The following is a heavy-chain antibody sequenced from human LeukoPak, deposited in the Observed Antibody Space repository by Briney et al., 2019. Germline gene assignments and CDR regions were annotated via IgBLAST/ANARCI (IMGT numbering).Heavy chain of an antibody. CDR3: ARDQYCSSTSCWDVAFDI. J-gene: IGHJ3*02. CDR2: IYHSGST. Sequence: PSETLSLTCTVSGYSISSGYYWSWIRQPPGKGLEWIGSIYHSGSTYYNPSLKSRVTISVDTSKNQFSLKLSSVTAADTAVYYCARDQYCSSTSCWDVAFDIWGQGTMVTVSS. V-gene: IGHV4-38-2*02. CDR1: GYSISSGYY. D-gene: IGHD2-2*01.